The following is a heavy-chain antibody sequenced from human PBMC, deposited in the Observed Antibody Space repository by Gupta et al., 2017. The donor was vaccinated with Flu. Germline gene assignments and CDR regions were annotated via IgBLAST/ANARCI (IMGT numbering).Heavy chain of an antibody. D-gene: IGHD1-1*01. CDR2: IYTSGST. V-gene: IGHV4-61*02. Sequence: QVQLQESGPGLVKPSQTLSLTCTVSGGSISSGSYYWSWIRQPAGKGLEWIGRIYTSGSTNYNPSLKSRVTISVDTSKNQFSLKLSSVTAADTAVYYGARAPTKGPYYYYGMDVWGQGTTVTVSS. CDR3: ARAPTKGPYYYYGMDV. J-gene: IGHJ6*02. CDR1: GGSISSGSYY.